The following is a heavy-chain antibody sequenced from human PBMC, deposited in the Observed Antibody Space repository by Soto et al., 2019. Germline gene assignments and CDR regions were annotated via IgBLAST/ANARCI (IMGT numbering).Heavy chain of an antibody. J-gene: IGHJ5*02. CDR3: ARGAGFSYASTWFDI. CDR2: IYSTGST. V-gene: IGHV4-61*03. CDR1: GASISSGTYY. Sequence: QVHLQDSRPGLVKSSETLSLTCRVFGASISSGTYYWTWIRQAPGKGLEWVGHIYSTGSTNYNPTLNDRVTISVDTSKNHFSLQMTSVAAADTAVYYCARGAGFSYASTWFDIWGQGTLVTVSS. D-gene: IGHD5-18*01.